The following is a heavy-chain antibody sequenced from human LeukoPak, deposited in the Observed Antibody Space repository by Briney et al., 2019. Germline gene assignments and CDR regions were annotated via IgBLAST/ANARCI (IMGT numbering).Heavy chain of an antibody. CDR3: AKDQVYGSGSYRYFDY. CDR2: IRYDGSTK. Sequence: GGSLRLSCAASGFTFSSYGMHWVRQAPGKGLEWLAFIRYDGSTKYYADSVKGRFTISRDNSKKTLYLEMNSLRAEDTAVYHCAKDQVYGSGSYRYFDYWGQGTLVTVSS. D-gene: IGHD3-10*01. J-gene: IGHJ4*02. CDR1: GFTFSSYG. V-gene: IGHV3-30*02.